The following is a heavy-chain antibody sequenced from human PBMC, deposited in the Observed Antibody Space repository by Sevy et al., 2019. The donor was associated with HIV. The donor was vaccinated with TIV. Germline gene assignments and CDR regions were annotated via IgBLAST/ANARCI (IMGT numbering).Heavy chain of an antibody. J-gene: IGHJ4*02. V-gene: IGHV3-23*01. Sequence: GGSLRLSCAASGFTFSTYAMSWVRQAPGKGLEWVSAISASGGDTYYADSVKGRFTISRDNSKNTPFLQMNSLRAGDTALYYCARPGPYTSGYPSDYWGQGTLVTVSS. CDR2: ISASGGDT. CDR3: ARPGPYTSGYPSDY. CDR1: GFTFSTYA. D-gene: IGHD3-22*01.